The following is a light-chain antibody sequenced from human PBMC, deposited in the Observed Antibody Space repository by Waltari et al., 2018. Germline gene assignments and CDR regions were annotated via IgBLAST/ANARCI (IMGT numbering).Light chain of an antibody. V-gene: IGKV4-1*01. CDR1: QSVFHRSNNKNF. Sequence: DIKMTQSPVSLAVSLGARATINCKSSQSVFHRSNNKNFLAWYQHKVGKPPKLLISWASARESGVSDRFSGSGSGTDFTLTIRNLQAEDVAVYYCQQYFSSPPTFGQGTKVEIK. CDR2: WAS. CDR3: QQYFSSPPT. J-gene: IGKJ1*01.